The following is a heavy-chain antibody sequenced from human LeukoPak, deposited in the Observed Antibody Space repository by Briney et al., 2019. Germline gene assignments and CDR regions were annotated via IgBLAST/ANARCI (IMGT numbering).Heavy chain of an antibody. CDR3: ARDPLGYCSRTSCADAFDI. CDR1: GYTFIGYY. V-gene: IGHV1-2*02. D-gene: IGHD2-2*01. Sequence: ASVKVSCKASGYTFIGYYMHWVRQAPGQGLEWMGWINPNCGVTNYAQKFQGRVTMTRDTSISTAYMDLSRLRSDDTAVYYCARDPLGYCSRTSCADAFDIWGQGTMVTVSS. CDR2: INPNCGVT. J-gene: IGHJ3*02.